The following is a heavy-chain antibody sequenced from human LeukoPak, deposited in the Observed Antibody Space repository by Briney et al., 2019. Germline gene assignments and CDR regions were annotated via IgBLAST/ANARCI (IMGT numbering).Heavy chain of an antibody. V-gene: IGHV3-74*01. Sequence: GGSLRLSCAASGFTFSSYWMHWVRQAPGKGLVWVSRINSDGSSTSYADSVKGRFTISRDNAKNTLYLQMNSLRAEDTAVYYCARDGSPVLVDYSDDAFDIWGQGTMVTVSS. CDR1: GFTFSSYW. J-gene: IGHJ3*02. D-gene: IGHD1-26*01. CDR3: ARDGSPVLVDYSDDAFDI. CDR2: INSDGSST.